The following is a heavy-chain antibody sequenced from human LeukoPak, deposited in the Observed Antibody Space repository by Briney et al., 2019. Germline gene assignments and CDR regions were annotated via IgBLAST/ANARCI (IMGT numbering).Heavy chain of an antibody. J-gene: IGHJ4*02. CDR3: VRNNNNDY. Sequence: GGSLRLSCAASGFTLSSYTMHWVRQAPGKGPEWVAFISYDGGTKTYADPVRGRFTISRDSSKTTLHLQLDSLRAEDTAVYYCVRNNNNDYWGQGTLVTVSS. CDR2: ISYDGGTK. D-gene: IGHD2/OR15-2a*01. CDR1: GFTLSSYT. V-gene: IGHV3-30*02.